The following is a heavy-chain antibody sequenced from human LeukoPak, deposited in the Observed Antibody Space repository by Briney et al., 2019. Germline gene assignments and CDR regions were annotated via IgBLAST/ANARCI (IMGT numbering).Heavy chain of an antibody. CDR2: IYHSGTP. V-gene: IGHV4-30-2*01. D-gene: IGHD6-13*01. CDR1: GGALSSGGYY. J-gene: IGHJ5*02. CDR3: ARDNIPVAGTGLSWFDP. Sequence: SETLSLTCTVSGGALSSGGYYWTWIRQPPGKGREGIVNIYHSGTPYYNPSLKSRVTLSVDRSKNQFSLKMTSVTAADTAVYYCARDNIPVAGTGLSWFDPWGQGTLVTVSS.